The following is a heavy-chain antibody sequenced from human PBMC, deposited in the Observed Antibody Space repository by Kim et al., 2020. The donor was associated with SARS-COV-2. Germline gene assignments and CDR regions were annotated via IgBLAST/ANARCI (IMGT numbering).Heavy chain of an antibody. CDR1: GYTFTSYA. CDR3: AREIYDILTGYYIPTGY. V-gene: IGHV1-3*01. Sequence: ASVKVSCKASGYTFTSYAMHWVRQAPGQRLEWMGWINAGNGNTKYSQKFQGRVTITRDTSASTAYMELSSLRSEDTAVYYCAREIYDILTGYYIPTGYWGQGTLVTVSS. D-gene: IGHD3-9*01. CDR2: INAGNGNT. J-gene: IGHJ4*02.